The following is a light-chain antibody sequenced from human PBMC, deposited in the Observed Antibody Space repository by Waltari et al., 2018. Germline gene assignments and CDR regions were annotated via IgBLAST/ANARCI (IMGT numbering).Light chain of an antibody. J-gene: IGLJ2*01. CDR3: CSYATYSPVL. Sequence: QSALTQPASVSGSPGQSITISCTGTSSGVGHNYFVSWYQHHPGKAPKLIIYEGSKRPSGISTRFSGFRAGNMASLTISGLQAEDEADYYCCSYATYSPVLLGGGTKLTVL. CDR2: EGS. CDR1: SSGVGHNYF. V-gene: IGLV2-23*01.